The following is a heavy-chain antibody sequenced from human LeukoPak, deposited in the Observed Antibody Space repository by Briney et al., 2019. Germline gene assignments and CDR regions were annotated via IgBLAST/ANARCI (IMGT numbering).Heavy chain of an antibody. CDR2: IKQDGSDK. D-gene: IGHD1-1*01. J-gene: IGHJ4*02. CDR1: GFTFSSYW. V-gene: IGHV3-7*04. Sequence: GGSLRLSCAASGFTFSSYWMSWIRQAPGKGLGWVANIKQDGSDKYYIDSVKGRFTISRDTPKNSLYLQMNSLRAEDTAVYYCAREGAGTFDYWGQGTLVTVSS. CDR3: AREGAGTFDY.